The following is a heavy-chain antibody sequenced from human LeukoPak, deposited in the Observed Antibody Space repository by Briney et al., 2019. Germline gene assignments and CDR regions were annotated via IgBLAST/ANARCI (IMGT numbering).Heavy chain of an antibody. CDR3: ARDEYSSSWFGN. V-gene: IGHV1-3*01. CDR2: ISAGNGNT. Sequence: ASVKDSCKAPGYTFTTYAIHWVRQAPGQRLEWMGWISAGNGNTKYSQNFQGRVTFISNTSATTAFIELCSLRSEDAAVYYFARDEYSSSWFGNWGQGTLITVSS. J-gene: IGHJ4*02. D-gene: IGHD6-13*01. CDR1: GYTFTTYA.